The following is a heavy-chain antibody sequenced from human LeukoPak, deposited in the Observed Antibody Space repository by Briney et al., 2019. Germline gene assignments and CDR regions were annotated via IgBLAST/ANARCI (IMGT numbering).Heavy chain of an antibody. D-gene: IGHD6-6*01. Sequence: SETLSLTCTVSGGSISSSSYYWGWIRQPPGKGLEWIGSIYYSGSTYYNPSLKSRVTIPVDTSKNQFSLKLSSVTAADTAVYYCARDLYSSSSDYFDYWGQGTLVTVSS. CDR2: IYYSGST. CDR3: ARDLYSSSSDYFDY. J-gene: IGHJ4*02. CDR1: GGSISSSSYY. V-gene: IGHV4-39*07.